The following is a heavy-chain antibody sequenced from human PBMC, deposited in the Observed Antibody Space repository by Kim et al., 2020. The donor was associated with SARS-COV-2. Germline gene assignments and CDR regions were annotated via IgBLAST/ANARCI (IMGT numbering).Heavy chain of an antibody. CDR1: GDSVSSNSAA. V-gene: IGHV6-1*01. Sequence: SQTLSLTCAISGDSVSSNSAAWSWIRQSPSRGLEWLGRTYYRSQWYNEYALSVKSRITINPDTSKNQFSLLLNSVTPEDTAVYYCARGSHTSSWVWGQGTLVTVSS. D-gene: IGHD6-13*01. J-gene: IGHJ4*02. CDR3: ARGSHTSSWV. CDR2: TYYRSQWYN.